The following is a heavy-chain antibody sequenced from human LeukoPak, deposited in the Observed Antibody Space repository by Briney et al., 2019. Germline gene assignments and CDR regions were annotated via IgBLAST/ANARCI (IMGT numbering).Heavy chain of an antibody. D-gene: IGHD2-15*01. Sequence: SQTLSLTCTVSGGSISSGDYYWSWIRQPPGKGLEWIGYIYYSGSTYYNPSLKSRVTISVDTSKNQFSLKLSSVTAADTAVYYCARELLYSNCFDPWGQGTLVTVSS. J-gene: IGHJ5*02. V-gene: IGHV4-30-4*01. CDR2: IYYSGST. CDR1: GGSISSGDYY. CDR3: ARELLYSNCFDP.